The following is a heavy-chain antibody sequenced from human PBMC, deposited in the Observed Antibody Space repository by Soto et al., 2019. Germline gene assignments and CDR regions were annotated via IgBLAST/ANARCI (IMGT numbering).Heavy chain of an antibody. CDR3: ASHYGDNGWFDP. CDR2: ITSSSSSI. V-gene: IGHV3-21*06. D-gene: IGHD4-17*01. J-gene: IGHJ5*02. CDR1: GFTFSAYN. Sequence: EVQLVESGGGLVKPGGSLRLSCAASGFTFSAYNMNWVRQPPGKGLEWVSSITSSSSSIYYADSLKGRFTISRDNAKNSLYLQMTGLRAEDKAVYYCASHYGDNGWFDPWGQGTLVTVSS.